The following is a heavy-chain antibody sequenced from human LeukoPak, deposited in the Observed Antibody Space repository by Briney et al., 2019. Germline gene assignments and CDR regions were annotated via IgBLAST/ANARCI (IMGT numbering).Heavy chain of an antibody. CDR1: GDSVSSNTAA. CDR3: ARDPSDDQGFDC. Sequence: SQTLSLTCAISGDSVSSNTAAWYWIRQSPSRGLEWLGRTYYRSKWTYEYAESVRSRITIDVDTSKNQFSLHLNSVTPEDTAVYYCARDPSDDQGFDCWGQGTLVTVSS. D-gene: IGHD3-3*01. CDR2: TYYRSKWTY. J-gene: IGHJ5*01. V-gene: IGHV6-1*01.